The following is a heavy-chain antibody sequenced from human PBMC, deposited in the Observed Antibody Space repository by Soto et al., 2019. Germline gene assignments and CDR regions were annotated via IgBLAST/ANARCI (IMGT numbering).Heavy chain of an antibody. D-gene: IGHD6-19*01. CDR2: IWYDGTNK. CDR1: GFTFSTYG. J-gene: IGHJ4*02. V-gene: IGHV3-33*01. Sequence: PGGSLRLSCAASGFTFSTYGMHWVRQAPGKGLEWPAIIWYDGTNKFYADSVKGRFTVSRDNYRNTLYLQMNGLRAEDTAVYYCATDGPRIAVAGTYPDHWGQGTMVTVYS. CDR3: ATDGPRIAVAGTYPDH.